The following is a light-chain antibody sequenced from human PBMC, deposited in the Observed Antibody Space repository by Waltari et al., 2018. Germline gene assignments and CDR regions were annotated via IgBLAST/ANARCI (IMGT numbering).Light chain of an antibody. CDR3: QHYNNWPLT. V-gene: IGKV3-15*01. Sequence: EIVMTQSPATLSVSPGERATLSCRASQNVTTYLACYQQKPGQAPRLLIHRASIRATDIPGRVSGSGSGTEFTLTISGLQSEDFAVYFCQHYNNWPLTFGGGTKVEIK. CDR1: QNVTTY. J-gene: IGKJ4*01. CDR2: RAS.